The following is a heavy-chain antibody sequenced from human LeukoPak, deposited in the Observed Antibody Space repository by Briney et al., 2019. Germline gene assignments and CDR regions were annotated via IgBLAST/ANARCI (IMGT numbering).Heavy chain of an antibody. V-gene: IGHV3-48*01. CDR2: ISSSSSTI. Sequence: PGGSLRISCTASGFTFSSYSMNWVRQAPGKGLEWVSYISSSSSTIYYADSVKGRFTISRDNAKNSLYLQMNSLRAEDTAVYYCARLDSSVYYYFSQDYYYMDVWGKGTTVTVSS. CDR1: GFTFSSYS. J-gene: IGHJ6*03. CDR3: ARLDSSVYYYFSQDYYYMDV. D-gene: IGHD3-22*01.